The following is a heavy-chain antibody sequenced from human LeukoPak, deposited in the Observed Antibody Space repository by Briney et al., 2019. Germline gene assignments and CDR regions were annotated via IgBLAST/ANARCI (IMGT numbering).Heavy chain of an antibody. CDR3: AKICDSSGPPDY. Sequence: GGSLRLSCVASGFTFSSYWMHWVRQAPGKGLEWVAVISYDGSNKYYADSVKGRFTISRDNSKNTLYLQMNSLRAEDTAVYYCAKICDSSGPPDYWGQGTLVTVSS. D-gene: IGHD3-22*01. J-gene: IGHJ4*02. CDR1: GFTFSSYW. CDR2: ISYDGSNK. V-gene: IGHV3-30*18.